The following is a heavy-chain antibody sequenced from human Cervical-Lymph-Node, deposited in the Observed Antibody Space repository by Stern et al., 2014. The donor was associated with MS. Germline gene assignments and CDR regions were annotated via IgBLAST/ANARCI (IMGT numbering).Heavy chain of an antibody. CDR1: GFTFDAYA. V-gene: IGHV3-9*01. Sequence: EVQLVESGGGLVQPGRSLRLSCAASGFTFDAYAMHWVRQAPGKGLEWDSSISGISCAIEDADSVNARFTISRDNAKTSLYLQMDSLRAEDTSLYYWAKDKGSGYDFFDYWGQGTLVTVSS. J-gene: IGHJ4*02. CDR3: AKDKGSGYDFFDY. CDR2: ISGISCAI. D-gene: IGHD5-12*01.